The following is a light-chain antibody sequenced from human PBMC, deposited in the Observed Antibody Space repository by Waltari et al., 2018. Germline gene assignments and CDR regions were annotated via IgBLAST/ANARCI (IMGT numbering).Light chain of an antibody. Sequence: QSALTQPASVSGSPGQSITISCTGTSSDVGGYKYVSGYQQHPGKAPKLMIYEVSNRPSGVSNRFSGSKSGNTASLTISGLQAEDEADYYCKSYSTSSTHYVFGTGTKVTVL. V-gene: IGLV2-14*03. CDR3: KSYSTSSTHYV. CDR2: EVS. CDR1: SSDVGGYKY. J-gene: IGLJ1*01.